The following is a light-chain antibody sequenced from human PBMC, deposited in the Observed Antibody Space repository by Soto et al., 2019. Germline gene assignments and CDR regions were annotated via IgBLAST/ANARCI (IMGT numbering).Light chain of an antibody. Sequence: ETVLTQSPGTLSLSPGERATLSCRASQSVSNNYLAWYQQKPGQAPRLLIYGASNSATGIPDRFSGSGSGTDFTLTISRLEPEDFAVYYCQQYGSSGTFGQGTKVDIK. V-gene: IGKV3-20*01. CDR3: QQYGSSGT. J-gene: IGKJ1*01. CDR2: GAS. CDR1: QSVSNNY.